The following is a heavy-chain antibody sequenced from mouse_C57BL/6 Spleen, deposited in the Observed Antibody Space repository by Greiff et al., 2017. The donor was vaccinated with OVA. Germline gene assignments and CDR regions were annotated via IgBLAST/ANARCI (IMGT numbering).Heavy chain of an antibody. CDR2: IYPGSGNT. D-gene: IGHD1-1*01. CDR3: EGRYYGSFDY. Sequence: LQESGPELVKPGASVKISCTASGYTFTDYYINWVKQRPGQGLEWIGWIYPGSGNTKYNEKFKGKATLTVDTSSSTAYMQLSSLTSEDSAVYLCEGRYYGSFDYWGQGTTLTVSS. J-gene: IGHJ2*01. V-gene: IGHV1-84*01. CDR1: GYTFTDYY.